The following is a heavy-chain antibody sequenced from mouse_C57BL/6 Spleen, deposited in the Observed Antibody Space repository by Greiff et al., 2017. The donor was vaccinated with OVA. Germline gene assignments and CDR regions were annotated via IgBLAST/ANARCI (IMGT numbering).Heavy chain of an antibody. CDR1: GYSITSGYY. D-gene: IGHD3-2*02. V-gene: IGHV3-6*01. J-gene: IGHJ2*01. CDR3: ARDQDSSGSDY. Sequence: VQLKQSGPGLVKPSQSLSLTCSVTGYSITSGYYWNWIRQFPGNKLEWMGYISYDGSNNYNPSLKNRISITRDTSKNQFFLKLNSVTTEDTATYYCARDQDSSGSDYWGQGTTLTVSS. CDR2: ISYDGSN.